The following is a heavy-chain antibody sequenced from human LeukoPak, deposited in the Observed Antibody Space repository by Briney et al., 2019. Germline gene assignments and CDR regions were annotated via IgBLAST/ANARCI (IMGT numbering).Heavy chain of an antibody. J-gene: IGHJ4*02. CDR1: GGSITNSSYY. V-gene: IGHV4-39*01. Sequence: SETLSLTCTVSGGSITNSSYYWGWIRQPPGKGLEWIGNIYYSGSTYYNTSLKSRVTISVDTSKNQFSLKLSSVTAAGTAVFYCARTAGYYDTSGYHYGFDYWGQGTRVTVSS. CDR3: ARTAGYYDTSGYHYGFDY. CDR2: IYYSGST. D-gene: IGHD3-22*01.